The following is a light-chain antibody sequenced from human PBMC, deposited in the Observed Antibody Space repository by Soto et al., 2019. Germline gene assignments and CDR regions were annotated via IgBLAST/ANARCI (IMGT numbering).Light chain of an antibody. J-gene: IGLJ3*02. Sequence: QSALTQPPSASGSPGQSVTISCTGTSSDVGGYNYVSWYQQHPDKAPKLMIYEVSKRPSGVPDRFSGSKSGNTASLTVSGLQAADEADYYCSSYAGSKNTVFGGGTKLTVL. CDR2: EVS. CDR1: SSDVGGYNY. CDR3: SSYAGSKNTV. V-gene: IGLV2-8*01.